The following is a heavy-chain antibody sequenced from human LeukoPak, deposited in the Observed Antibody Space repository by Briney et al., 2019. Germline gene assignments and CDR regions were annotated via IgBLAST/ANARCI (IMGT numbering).Heavy chain of an antibody. CDR3: ARDRLGPSFSVSHFDL. J-gene: IGHJ4*02. CDR2: TSYDGTDT. V-gene: IGHV3-30*03. D-gene: IGHD3-3*02. Sequence: GRSLRLSCAASGFTFSSYGIHCVRQAPGKGLEWVALTSYDGTDTYYADSVKGRFTISRDNTKNTLSLQMNSLRPEDTALYYCARDRLGPSFSVSHFDLWGQGTLVTVSS. CDR1: GFTFSSYG.